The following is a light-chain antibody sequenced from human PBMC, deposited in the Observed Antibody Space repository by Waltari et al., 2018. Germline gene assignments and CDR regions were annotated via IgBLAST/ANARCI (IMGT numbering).Light chain of an antibody. V-gene: IGLV1-47*02. CDR2: SNN. CDR1: SSNIGSNF. CDR3: AAWDDSVGGV. Sequence: QSVLTQPPSASGTPGQRVTISCSGSSSNIGSNFVYWYQQLPGTAPKLLIYSNNQRPSGIPDRFSGSKSGTSASLTISGLRSEDGADYYCAAWDDSVGGVFGGGTKLTVL. J-gene: IGLJ3*02.